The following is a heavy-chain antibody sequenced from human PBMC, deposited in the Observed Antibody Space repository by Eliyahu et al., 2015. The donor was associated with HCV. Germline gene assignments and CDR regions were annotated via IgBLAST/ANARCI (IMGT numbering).Heavy chain of an antibody. J-gene: IGHJ5*02. CDR3: AGKGSSSWYPNWFDP. Sequence: EVQLLESGGGLVQPGGSLRLSCAASGFTFSSYAMXWVRQAPGKGLEWVSAISGSGGSTYYADSVKGRFTISRDNSKNTLYLQMNSLRAEDTAVYYCAGKGSSSWYPNWFDPWGQGTLVTVSS. D-gene: IGHD6-13*01. V-gene: IGHV3-23*01. CDR1: GFTFSSYA. CDR2: ISGSGGST.